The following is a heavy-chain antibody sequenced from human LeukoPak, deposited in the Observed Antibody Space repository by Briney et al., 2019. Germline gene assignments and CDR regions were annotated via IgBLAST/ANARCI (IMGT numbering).Heavy chain of an antibody. J-gene: IGHJ4*02. D-gene: IGHD4-17*01. Sequence: LRLSXXASGFTLVSXAMSGVGQAPGKGLECVSAITYIANYTYYAHSGKALFTFSSDISKNPLYVHMTTLSAADTAVYYCAKADYGEYGFDSWGQXXXVXXSS. CDR1: GFTLVSXA. CDR2: ITYIANYT. V-gene: IGHV3-23*01. CDR3: AKADYGEYGFDS.